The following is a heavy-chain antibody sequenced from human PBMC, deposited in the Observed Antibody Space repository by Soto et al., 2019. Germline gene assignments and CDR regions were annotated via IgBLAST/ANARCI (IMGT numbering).Heavy chain of an antibody. CDR3: ARRYGSAIDY. CDR1: GGSISSYY. V-gene: IGHV4-59*08. Sequence: QVQLQESGPGLVKPSETLSLTCTVSGGSISSYYWSWIRQPPGKGLEWIGYIYYSGSTNYNPSLKSRFTLAVDTSKNHFSLKLSSVTAADTAVDYCARRYGSAIDYWGQGTLVTVSS. J-gene: IGHJ4*02. D-gene: IGHD1-26*01. CDR2: IYYSGST.